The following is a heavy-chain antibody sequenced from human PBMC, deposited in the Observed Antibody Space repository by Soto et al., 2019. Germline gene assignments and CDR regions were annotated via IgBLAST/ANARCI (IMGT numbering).Heavy chain of an antibody. CDR3: AHIPNYYQYDWFDP. Sequence: QITLKESGPTLVKPTQTLTLTCTFSGFSLTTRGVGVGWIRQPPGKAQECLALIYWDDDKRYSPSLQSRLSITMDTSKNQVVLTMTNVDPVDTATYYCAHIPNYYQYDWFDPWGQGTLVSVSS. CDR2: IYWDDDK. CDR1: GFSLTTRGVG. V-gene: IGHV2-5*02. J-gene: IGHJ5*02. D-gene: IGHD3-16*01.